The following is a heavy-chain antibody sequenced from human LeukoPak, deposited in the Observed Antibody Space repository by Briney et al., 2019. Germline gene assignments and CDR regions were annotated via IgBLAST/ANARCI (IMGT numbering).Heavy chain of an antibody. Sequence: GESLKISCKGSGYGFTTYWIGWVRQIPGKGLEWMGIIYPGDSDTRYSPSFQGKVTISADKSISTAYLQWSSLKASDTDMYYCARVLAYYGGDCPPGAFDIWGQGTMVTVSS. CDR1: GYGFTTYW. D-gene: IGHD2-21*02. V-gene: IGHV5-51*01. CDR3: ARVLAYYGGDCPPGAFDI. J-gene: IGHJ3*02. CDR2: IYPGDSDT.